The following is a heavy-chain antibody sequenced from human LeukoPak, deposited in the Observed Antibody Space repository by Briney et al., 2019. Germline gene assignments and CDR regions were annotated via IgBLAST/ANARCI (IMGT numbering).Heavy chain of an antibody. V-gene: IGHV1-69*02. CDR2: IIPILGIA. CDR1: GGTFSSYT. Sequence: KVSCKASGGTFSSYTISWVRQAPGQGLEWMGRIIPILGIANYAQKFQGRVTITADKSTSTAYMELSSLRSEDTAVYYCASLYSNGWPFDPWGQGTLVTVSS. D-gene: IGHD6-19*01. CDR3: ASLYSNGWPFDP. J-gene: IGHJ5*02.